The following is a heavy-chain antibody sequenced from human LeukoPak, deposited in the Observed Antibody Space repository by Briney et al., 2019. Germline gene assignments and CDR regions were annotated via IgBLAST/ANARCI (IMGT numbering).Heavy chain of an antibody. D-gene: IGHD6-13*01. CDR1: GGTFSSYA. Sequence: SVKVSCKASGGTFSSYAISWVRQAPGQGLEWMGGIIPIFGTANYAQKFQGRVTITADESTSTAYMELSSLRSEDTAVYYCARPFSNPPFNIAAAADAFDIWGQGTMVTVSS. CDR2: IIPIFGTA. J-gene: IGHJ3*02. V-gene: IGHV1-69*13. CDR3: ARPFSNPPFNIAAAADAFDI.